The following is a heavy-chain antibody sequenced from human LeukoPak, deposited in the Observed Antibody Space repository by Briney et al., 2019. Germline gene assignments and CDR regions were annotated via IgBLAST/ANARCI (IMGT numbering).Heavy chain of an antibody. CDR1: GFTLSSYA. Sequence: GGSLRLSCAASGFTLSSYAMSWVRQAPGKGLEWVSAISGSGGSTYYADSVKGRFTISRDNSKNTLYLQMNSLRAEDTAVYYCAKGESSGWYLALSLWGQGTLVTVSS. J-gene: IGHJ4*02. CDR2: ISGSGGST. D-gene: IGHD6-19*01. V-gene: IGHV3-23*01. CDR3: AKGESSGWYLALSL.